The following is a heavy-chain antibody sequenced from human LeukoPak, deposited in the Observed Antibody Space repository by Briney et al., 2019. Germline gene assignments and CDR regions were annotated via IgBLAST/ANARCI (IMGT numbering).Heavy chain of an antibody. J-gene: IGHJ6*03. D-gene: IGHD6-19*01. CDR1: GGSFSGCY. V-gene: IGHV4-34*01. CDR2: INHSGST. CDR3: ARGRAGSMLRYYYYYYMDV. Sequence: PSETLSLTCAVYGGSFSGCYWSWIRQPPGKGLEWIGEINHSGSTNYNPSLKSRVTISVDTSKNQFSLKLSSVTAADTAVYYCARGRAGSMLRYYYYYYMDVWGKGTTVTVSS.